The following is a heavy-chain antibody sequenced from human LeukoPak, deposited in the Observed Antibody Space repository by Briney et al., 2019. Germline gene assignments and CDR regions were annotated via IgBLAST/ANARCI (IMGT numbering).Heavy chain of an antibody. D-gene: IGHD1-20*01. Sequence: ASVKVSCKASGYIFTGYYMHWVRQAPGQGLEWMGWINPNSGGTNYAQKFQGRVTMTRDTSISTAYMELSRLRSDDTAVYYCARAVTGTTSYYYYYMDVWGKGTTVTISS. J-gene: IGHJ6*03. CDR3: ARAVTGTTSYYYYYMDV. V-gene: IGHV1-2*02. CDR2: INPNSGGT. CDR1: GYIFTGYY.